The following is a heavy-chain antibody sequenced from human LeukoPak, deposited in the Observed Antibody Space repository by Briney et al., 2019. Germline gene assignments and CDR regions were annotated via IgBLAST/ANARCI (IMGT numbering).Heavy chain of an antibody. J-gene: IGHJ5*02. CDR1: GGSISTYY. Sequence: SETLSLTCSVSGGSISTYYWNWIRQTPGKGLEWIGHISYGNTDYNPSLTSRVTISVDTSKNQFSLKLTSVTAADTAVYYCARDKAHSYGRYFDPWGQGALVTVSS. V-gene: IGHV4-59*01. D-gene: IGHD5-18*01. CDR3: ARDKAHSYGRYFDP. CDR2: ISYGNT.